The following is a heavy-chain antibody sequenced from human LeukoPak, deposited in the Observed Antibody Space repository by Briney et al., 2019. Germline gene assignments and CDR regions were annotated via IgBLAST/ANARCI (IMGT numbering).Heavy chain of an antibody. CDR2: IYYSGST. Sequence: KPSETLSLTCTVSGGSISSSSYYWGWIRQPPGKGLEWIGYIYYSGSTNYNPSLKSRVTISVDTSKNQFSLKLSSVTAADTAVYYCARGSRIIKAFDIWGQGTMVTVSS. CDR3: ARGSRIIKAFDI. V-gene: IGHV4-61*05. J-gene: IGHJ3*02. CDR1: GGSISSSSYY. D-gene: IGHD3-10*01.